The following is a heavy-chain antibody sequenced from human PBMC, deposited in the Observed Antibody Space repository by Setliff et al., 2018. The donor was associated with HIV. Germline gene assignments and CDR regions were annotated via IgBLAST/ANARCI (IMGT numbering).Heavy chain of an antibody. J-gene: IGHJ4*02. V-gene: IGHV5-51*01. Sequence: GESLKISCEGSGYSFTNDWIGWVRQMPGKGLEWMGIIYPGDSDTRYSPSFQGQVTISADKSISTAYLQWSSLKASDTAMYYCARVRDYYFDYWGQGTLVTVSS. CDR2: IYPGDSDT. CDR3: ARVRDYYFDY. CDR1: GYSFTNDW.